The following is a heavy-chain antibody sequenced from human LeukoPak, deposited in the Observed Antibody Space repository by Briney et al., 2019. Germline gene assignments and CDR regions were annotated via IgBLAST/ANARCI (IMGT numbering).Heavy chain of an antibody. CDR1: GFTFADFT. CDR3: ARDRQSSRYFDY. CDR2: IRSKIFGGAP. D-gene: IGHD6-6*01. J-gene: IGHJ4*02. V-gene: IGHV3-49*03. Sequence: GGSLRLSCSASGFTFADFTMSWFRQSPGQGLEWVGFIRSKIFGGAPEHAASVAARFTISRDNSKNTLYLQMNSLRAEDTAVYYCARDRQSSRYFDYWGQGTLVTVSS.